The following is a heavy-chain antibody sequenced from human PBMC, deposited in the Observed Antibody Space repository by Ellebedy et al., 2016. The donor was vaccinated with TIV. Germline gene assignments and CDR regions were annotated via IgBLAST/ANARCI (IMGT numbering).Heavy chain of an antibody. Sequence: GESLKISCAASEFAFETDWMTWVRQAPGKGLEWVANINQEGSDKSYVDSVKGRFTIFRDNAKSSLYLQMNSLRAEDTAVYYCARGGATSSRYWRNWGQGALVTVPS. D-gene: IGHD2-2*01. CDR1: EFAFETDW. CDR2: INQEGSDK. CDR3: ARGGATSSRYWRN. J-gene: IGHJ4*02. V-gene: IGHV3-7*01.